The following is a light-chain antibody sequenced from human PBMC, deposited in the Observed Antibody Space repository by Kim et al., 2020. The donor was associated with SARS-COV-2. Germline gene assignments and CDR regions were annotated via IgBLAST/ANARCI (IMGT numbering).Light chain of an antibody. CDR2: AAS. CDR1: QDINSY. V-gene: IGKV1-9*01. Sequence: IQLTQSPSSLSASAGDRVTITCRASQDINSYLAWYQQRPGKAPKLLIYAASTLRSGVPSRFSGSGSGTDFTLTISSLQPEDFATYYCQELPNSPLTFGGGTKLEI. CDR3: QELPNSPLT. J-gene: IGKJ4*01.